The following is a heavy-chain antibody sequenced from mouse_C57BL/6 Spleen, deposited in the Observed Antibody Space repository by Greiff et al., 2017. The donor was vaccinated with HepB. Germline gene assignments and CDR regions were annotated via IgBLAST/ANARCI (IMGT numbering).Heavy chain of an antibody. Sequence: QVQLQQPGAELVRPGSSVKLSCKASGYTFTSYWMHWVKQRPIQGLEWIGNIDPSDSETHYNQKFKDKATLTVDKSSSTAYMQLSSLTSEDSAVYSCARFTTVVATGAMDYWGQGTSVTVSS. J-gene: IGHJ4*01. D-gene: IGHD1-1*01. CDR1: GYTFTSYW. CDR2: IDPSDSET. V-gene: IGHV1-52*01. CDR3: ARFTTVVATGAMDY.